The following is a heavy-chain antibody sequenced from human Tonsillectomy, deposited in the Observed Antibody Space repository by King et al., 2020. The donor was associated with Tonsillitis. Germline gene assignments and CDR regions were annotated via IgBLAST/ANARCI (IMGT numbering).Heavy chain of an antibody. J-gene: IGHJ4*02. CDR1: GFTFSSYA. CDR3: AREIDYGFDY. D-gene: IGHD4-17*01. V-gene: IGHV3-30-3*01. CDR2: ISYDGSNK. Sequence: VQLVESGGGVVQPGRSLRLSCAASGFTFSSYAMHWVLQGPGKGLEWVAVISYDGSNKYYAYSVKGRFTISRDNSKNTLYLQMNSLRAEDTAVYYCAREIDYGFDYWGQGTLVTVSS.